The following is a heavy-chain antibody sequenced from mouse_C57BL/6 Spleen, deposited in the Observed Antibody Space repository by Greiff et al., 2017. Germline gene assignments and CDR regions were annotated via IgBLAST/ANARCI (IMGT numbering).Heavy chain of an antibody. J-gene: IGHJ2*01. Sequence: QVQLQQSGAELVRPGASVTLSCKASGYTFTDYEMHWVKQTPVHGLEWIGAIDPETGGTAYNQKFKGKAILTADKSSSTAYMELRSLTSEDSAVYYCTRRGLRRGENYFDYWGQGTTLTVSS. V-gene: IGHV1-15*01. CDR1: GYTFTDYE. CDR3: TRRGLRRGENYFDY. D-gene: IGHD2-4*01. CDR2: IDPETGGT.